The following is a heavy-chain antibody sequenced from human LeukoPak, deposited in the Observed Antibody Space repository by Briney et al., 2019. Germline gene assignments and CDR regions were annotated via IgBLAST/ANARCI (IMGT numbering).Heavy chain of an antibody. Sequence: GRSLRHSCAASGFTFSSYGMHWVRQAPGKGLEWVAVISYDGSTQYYADSVKGRFTISRDNSHNTLSLQMNSLKAEDTAVYYCAKGRMMATIMISFDYWGRGTLVTVSS. V-gene: IGHV3-30*18. CDR2: ISYDGSTQ. D-gene: IGHD5-24*01. CDR3: AKGRMMATIMISFDY. CDR1: GFTFSSYG. J-gene: IGHJ4*02.